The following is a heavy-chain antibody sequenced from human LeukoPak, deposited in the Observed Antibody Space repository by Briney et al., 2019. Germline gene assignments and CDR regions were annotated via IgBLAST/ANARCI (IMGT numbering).Heavy chain of an antibody. Sequence: GSSVKVSCKASGCTFSSYAISWVRQAPGQGLEWMGGITPIFGTANYAQKFQGRVTITADKSTSTAYMELSSLRSEDTAVYYCARTDYGSGNGMDVWGKGTTVTVSS. CDR1: GCTFSSYA. CDR3: ARTDYGSGNGMDV. V-gene: IGHV1-69*06. CDR2: ITPIFGTA. J-gene: IGHJ6*04. D-gene: IGHD3-10*01.